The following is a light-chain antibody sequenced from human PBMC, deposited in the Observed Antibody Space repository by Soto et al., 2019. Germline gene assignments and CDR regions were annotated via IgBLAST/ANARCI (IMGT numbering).Light chain of an antibody. J-gene: IGLJ2*01. CDR3: CSYAGRGV. V-gene: IGLV2-23*01. CDR1: SSDVGSYNL. CDR2: EGS. Sequence: QSALTQPASVSGSPGQSITISCTGTSSDVGSYNLVSWYQQHPGKAPKVMIYEGSKRPSGVSNRFSGSKSGNTASLTISGLQAEDEADYYCCSYAGRGVFGGGTKLTVL.